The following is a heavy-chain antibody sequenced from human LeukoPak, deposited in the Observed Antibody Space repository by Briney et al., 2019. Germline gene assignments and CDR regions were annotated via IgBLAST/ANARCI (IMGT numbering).Heavy chain of an antibody. CDR1: GYTFTSYG. J-gene: IGHJ4*02. V-gene: IGHV1-18*01. CDR2: ISAYNGNT. Sequence: ASVKVSCKASGYTFTSYGISWVRQAPGQGLEWMGWISAYNGNTNYAQKLQGRVTTTTDTSTSTAYMELRSLRSEDTAMYYCARGWGSGSYLKTGFDYWGQGTLVTVSS. D-gene: IGHD1-26*01. CDR3: ARGWGSGSYLKTGFDY.